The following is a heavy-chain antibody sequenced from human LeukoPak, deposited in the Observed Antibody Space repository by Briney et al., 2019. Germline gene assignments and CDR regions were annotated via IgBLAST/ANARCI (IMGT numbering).Heavy chain of an antibody. D-gene: IGHD3-3*01. Sequence: PSETLSLTCAVYGGSFSGYYWSWIRQPPGKGLEWIGRIYTSGSTNYNPSLKSRVTMSVDTSKNQFSLKLSSVTAADTAVYYCARDAGGLEWLHWGQGTLVTVSS. CDR2: IYTSGST. CDR1: GGSFSGYY. J-gene: IGHJ4*02. V-gene: IGHV4-4*07. CDR3: ARDAGGLEWLH.